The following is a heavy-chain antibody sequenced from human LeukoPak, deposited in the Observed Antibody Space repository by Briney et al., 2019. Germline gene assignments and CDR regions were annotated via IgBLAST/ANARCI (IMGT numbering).Heavy chain of an antibody. CDR2: INYSGVT. CDR1: GGTFSGYY. V-gene: IGHV4-34*01. CDR3: AKDRSGSYSQGLDY. Sequence: SETLSLTCAVYGGTFSGYYWSWIRQPPGKGPEWIGEINYSGVTSYNPSLKSRVTISIDTFQSQFSLKLTSVTAADTAVYYCAKDRSGSYSQGLDYWGQGTLVTVSS. D-gene: IGHD1-26*01. J-gene: IGHJ4*02.